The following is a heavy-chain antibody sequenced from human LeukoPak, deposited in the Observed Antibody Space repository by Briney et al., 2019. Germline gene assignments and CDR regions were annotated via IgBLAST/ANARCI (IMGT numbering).Heavy chain of an antibody. CDR3: SIYDSSGSYSEY. J-gene: IGHJ4*02. CDR1: GGSISSNSYY. CDR2: MYYSGSN. D-gene: IGHD3-22*01. V-gene: IGHV4-39*01. Sequence: SETLSLTCNVSGGSISSNSYYWGWVRQPPGKGLEWIGTMYYSGSNYYNPSLMSRVTISVDTSKNRFFLILSSVTAADTAVYYCSIYDSSGSYSEYWGQGTLVTVSS.